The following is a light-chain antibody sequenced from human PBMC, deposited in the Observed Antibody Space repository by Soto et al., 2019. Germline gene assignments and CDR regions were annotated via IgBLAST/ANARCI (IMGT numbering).Light chain of an antibody. CDR3: QHYANLPRYT. CDR1: QDIRNS. J-gene: IGKJ2*01. Sequence: DIQMPQSPSSLSTSVGERVTLTCQASQDIRNSLNWSQQKPGKAPNLLIYVASKLQTGVPSRFRGGGSGTHFTFTISNLQPEDIAKYYCQHYANLPRYTFGLGTKLEIK. CDR2: VAS. V-gene: IGKV1-33*01.